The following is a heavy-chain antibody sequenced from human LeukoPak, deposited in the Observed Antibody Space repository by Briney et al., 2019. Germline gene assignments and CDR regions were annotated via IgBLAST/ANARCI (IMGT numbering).Heavy chain of an antibody. CDR1: GVSISSYY. CDR2: VHYSGST. J-gene: IGHJ6*03. D-gene: IGHD4-11*01. Sequence: SETLSLTCTVSGVSISSYYWSWIRQTPGKGLEWIGYVHYSGSTSYNPSLKSRVTISLDTSKNQFSLKLSSVTAADTAVYYCARDVRYSTNFYCMDVWGKGTAVTVSS. CDR3: ARDVRYSTNFYCMDV. V-gene: IGHV4-59*01.